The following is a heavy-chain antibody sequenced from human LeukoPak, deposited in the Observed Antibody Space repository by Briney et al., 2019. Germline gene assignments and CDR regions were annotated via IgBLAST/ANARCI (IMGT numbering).Heavy chain of an antibody. CDR3: ARDRQSRGTYFLPAFDI. D-gene: IGHD1-26*01. V-gene: IGHV3-30*03. CDR1: GFTFSSYG. Sequence: SGGSLRLSCAASGFTFSSYGMHWVRQAPGKGLEWVAVISYDGSNKYYADSVKGRFTISRDNSKNTLYLQMNSLRTDDTAVYYCARDRQSRGTYFLPAFDIWGQGTMVTVSS. J-gene: IGHJ3*02. CDR2: ISYDGSNK.